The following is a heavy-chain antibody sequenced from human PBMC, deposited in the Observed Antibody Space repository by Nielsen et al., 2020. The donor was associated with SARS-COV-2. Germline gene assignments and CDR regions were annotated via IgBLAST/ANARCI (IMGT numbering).Heavy chain of an antibody. Sequence: LRLTCAVSGGSISSGGYSWSWIRQPPGKGLEWIGYIYHSGSTYYNPSLKSRVTISVDRSKNQFSLKLSSVTAADTAVYYCARWDGDNWFDPWGQGTLVTV. V-gene: IGHV4-30-2*01. CDR2: IYHSGST. CDR1: GGSISSGGYS. J-gene: IGHJ5*02. D-gene: IGHD5-24*01. CDR3: ARWDGDNWFDP.